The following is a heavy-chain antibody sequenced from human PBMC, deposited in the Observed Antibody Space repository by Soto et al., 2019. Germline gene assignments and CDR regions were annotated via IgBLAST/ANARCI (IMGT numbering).Heavy chain of an antibody. CDR2: VYYRGST. V-gene: IGHV4-59*01. J-gene: IGHJ4*02. CDR1: GDSISDYY. D-gene: IGHD3-22*01. Sequence: SETLSLTCTVSGDSISDYYWSWIRQAPGKGLEWIGYVYYRGSTSFNPSLATRISMSIDTSRKQFSLKLSSVTAADTAVYYCAREAWSIGYFYFDHWGQGSLVTVSS. CDR3: AREAWSIGYFYFDH.